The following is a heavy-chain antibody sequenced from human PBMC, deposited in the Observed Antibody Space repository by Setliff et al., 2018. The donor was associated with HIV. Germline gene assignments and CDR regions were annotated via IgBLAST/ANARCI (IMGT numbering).Heavy chain of an antibody. CDR3: ARLPRGPDRSYYMDV. V-gene: IGHV4-61*09. Sequence: PSETLSLTCTVSGGSISSGNFYWSWIRQPAGKGLEWIGHIYTSGSTNYNPSLKSRVTISVDTSKNQFSLKLSSVTAADTAVYYCARLPRGPDRSYYMDVWGKGTTVTVSS. CDR2: IYTSGST. CDR1: GGSISSGNFY. J-gene: IGHJ6*03.